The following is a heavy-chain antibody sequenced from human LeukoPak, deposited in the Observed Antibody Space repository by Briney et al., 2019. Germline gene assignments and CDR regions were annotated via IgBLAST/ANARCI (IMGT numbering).Heavy chain of an antibody. CDR3: ARHMTTVTYFDY. J-gene: IGHJ4*02. CDR1: GFSFSNFA. Sequence: GGSLRLSCAASGFSFSNFAMTWVRQVPGKGLEWVANIKQDGSEKYYVDSVKGRFTISRDNAKNSLYLQMNSLRAEDTAVYYCARHMTTVTYFDYWGQGTLVTVSS. CDR2: IKQDGSEK. D-gene: IGHD4-17*01. V-gene: IGHV3-7*01.